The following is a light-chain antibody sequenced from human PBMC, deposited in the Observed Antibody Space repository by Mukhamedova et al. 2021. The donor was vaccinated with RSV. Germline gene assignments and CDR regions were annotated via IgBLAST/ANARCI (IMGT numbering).Light chain of an antibody. Sequence: SGVPDRFSGSKSGSTASLTIAGLQAEDEADYYCTSFAATNNYVFGTGTKVTVL. J-gene: IGLJ1*01. CDR3: TSFAATNNYV. V-gene: IGLV2-8*01.